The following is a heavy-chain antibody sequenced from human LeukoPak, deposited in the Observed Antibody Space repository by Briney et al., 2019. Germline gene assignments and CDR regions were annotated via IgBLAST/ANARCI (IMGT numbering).Heavy chain of an antibody. J-gene: IGHJ6*02. V-gene: IGHV3-66*01. Sequence: GGSLRLSCAASGFTVSSNYMSWVRQAPGKGLEWVSVIYSGGSTYYADSVKGRFTISRDNSKNTLYLQMNSLRAEDTAVYYCARDRFITMVRGPPVPYYYYYGMDVWGQGTTVTVSS. D-gene: IGHD3-10*01. CDR3: ARDRFITMVRGPPVPYYYYYGMDV. CDR2: IYSGGST. CDR1: GFTVSSNY.